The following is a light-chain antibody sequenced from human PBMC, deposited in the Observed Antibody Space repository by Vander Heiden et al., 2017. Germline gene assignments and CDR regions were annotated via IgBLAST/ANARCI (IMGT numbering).Light chain of an antibody. CDR3: QVWDSTSGHVV. Sequence: YVLTQPPWVSVAPGQTARITCGGDNIGSKSVHWYQQKPGQAPVLVIHDDNFRPSGIPERVSGSKSGNTATLIINRVEAGDEADYYCQVWDSTSGHVVFGGGTKLTVL. CDR2: DDN. CDR1: NIGSKS. J-gene: IGLJ2*01. V-gene: IGLV3-21*02.